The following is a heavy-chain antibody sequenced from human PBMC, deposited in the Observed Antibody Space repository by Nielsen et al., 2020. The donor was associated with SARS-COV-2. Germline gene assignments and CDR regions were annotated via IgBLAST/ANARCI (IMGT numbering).Heavy chain of an antibody. D-gene: IGHD6-19*01. CDR1: GFTLRNYG. CDR3: VTGGQWLVRHPYGMEV. CDR2: ISSDGSEK. Sequence: GESLKISCAAAGFTLRNYGMHWVRQTPGKGLEWVAVISSDGSEKYYADSVEGRFTISRDNSNNTLYLHMNSLRVEDTAVYYCVTGGQWLVRHPYGMEVWGQGTTVTVSS. J-gene: IGHJ6*02. V-gene: IGHV3-30*03.